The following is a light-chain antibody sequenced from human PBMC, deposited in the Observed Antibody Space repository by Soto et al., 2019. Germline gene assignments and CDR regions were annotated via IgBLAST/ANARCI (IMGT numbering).Light chain of an antibody. CDR1: ISDVCGYNY. V-gene: IGLV2-14*01. J-gene: IGLJ2*01. CDR3: SSYTISSTTLYVV. Sequence: QSALTQPASVSGSPGQSITISCTGTISDVCGYNYVSWYQQHPGKAPKLMIYDVSNRPSGVSNRFSGSKSGNTASLTISGLQAEDEADYYCSSYTISSTTLYVVFGGVTKLTVL. CDR2: DVS.